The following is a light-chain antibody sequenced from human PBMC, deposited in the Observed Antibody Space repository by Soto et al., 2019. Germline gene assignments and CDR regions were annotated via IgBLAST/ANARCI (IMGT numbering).Light chain of an antibody. CDR2: GVS. CDR1: QSVSSN. Sequence: ERVMTQSQATLSVSPGESATLSCRASQSVSSNLAWYQQKPGQAPRLLIYGVSTRATGIPARFSGSGSETKFTLTISSLQSEDFAVYYCQQYNNWPPLTFGGGTKVAIK. CDR3: QQYNNWPPLT. J-gene: IGKJ4*01. V-gene: IGKV3-15*01.